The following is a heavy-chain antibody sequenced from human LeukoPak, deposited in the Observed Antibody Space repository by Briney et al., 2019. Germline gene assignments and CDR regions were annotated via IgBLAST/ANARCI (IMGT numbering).Heavy chain of an antibody. CDR2: ISYDGSYK. CDR1: GFTFSSYG. CDR3: AKVGDYGDYALDY. J-gene: IGHJ4*02. Sequence: GGSLRLSCAASGFTFSSYGMHWVREAPGKGLEWVAVISYDGSYKYYADSVKGRFTISRDNSKNTLYLQMNSLRAEDTAVYYCAKVGDYGDYALDYWGQGTLVTVSS. V-gene: IGHV3-30*18. D-gene: IGHD4-17*01.